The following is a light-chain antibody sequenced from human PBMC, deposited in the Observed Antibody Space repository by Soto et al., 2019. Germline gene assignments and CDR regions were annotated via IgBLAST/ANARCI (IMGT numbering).Light chain of an antibody. Sequence: EIVLTQSPATLSLSPGERATLSRRASQSVSSYLAWYQQKPGQPPRLLIYDASNRATGIPARFSGSGSGTDFTLTISSLEPEDFAVYYCHQRSNWPLTFGGGTKVDIK. CDR2: DAS. J-gene: IGKJ4*01. CDR1: QSVSSY. V-gene: IGKV3-11*01. CDR3: HQRSNWPLT.